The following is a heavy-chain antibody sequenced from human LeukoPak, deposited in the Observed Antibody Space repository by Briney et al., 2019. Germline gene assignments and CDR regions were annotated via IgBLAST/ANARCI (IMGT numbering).Heavy chain of an antibody. CDR1: RFTFSRYA. Sequence: GGSLRLSCAASRFTFSRYAMYWVRQAPGKGLEWVSCIKPSGVNKYYADSVKGRFTISRDNSTNTLYLQMNSLRAENTAVYYCARDLRFLDPWAREPWSPSPQ. V-gene: IGHV3-23*01. CDR3: ARDLRFLDP. CDR2: IKPSGVNK. J-gene: IGHJ5*02.